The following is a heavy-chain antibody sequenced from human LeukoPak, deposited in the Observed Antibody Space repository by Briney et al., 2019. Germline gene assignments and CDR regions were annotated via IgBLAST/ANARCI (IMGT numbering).Heavy chain of an antibody. CDR3: ARASTGRFEEAY. CDR2: ISSSSSYI. J-gene: IGHJ4*02. D-gene: IGHD1-14*01. V-gene: IGHV3-21*01. CDR1: GFTFSSYS. Sequence: GGSLRLSCAASGFTFSSYSMNWVRQAPGKGLKWVSSISSSSSYIYYADSVKGRFTISRDNAKNSLYLQMNSLRAEDTSVYYCARASTGRFEEAYWGQGTLVTVSS.